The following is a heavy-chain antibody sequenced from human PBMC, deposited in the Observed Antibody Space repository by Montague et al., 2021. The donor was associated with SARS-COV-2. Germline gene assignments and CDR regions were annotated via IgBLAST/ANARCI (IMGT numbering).Heavy chain of an antibody. Sequence: SLRLSCAASGSTFSNYAMHWVRQAPGKGLVWVAVISSDGTNKYYADPVKGRFTTSSDNSKNTLYLQMNSLRAEDTAVYYCARDGWSTVVVVAATPGFDYWGQGTLVTVSS. V-gene: IGHV3-30-3*01. CDR2: ISSDGTNK. CDR1: GSTFSNYA. CDR3: ARDGWSTVVVVAATPGFDY. D-gene: IGHD2-15*01. J-gene: IGHJ4*02.